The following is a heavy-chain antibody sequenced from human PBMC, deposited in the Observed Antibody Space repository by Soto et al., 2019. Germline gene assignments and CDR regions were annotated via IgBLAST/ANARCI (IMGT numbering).Heavy chain of an antibody. J-gene: IGHJ4*02. Sequence: QVQLVESGGGVVQPGRSLRLSCAASGFTFSDYGMHWVRQAPAKGLEWVAVTSYDGSNKYYIDSVKGRFTISRDNCKNTLYLRMNRLRPEDTAVYYCAQGGGYCTGTSCYLGNYWGQGTLVTVSS. CDR2: TSYDGSNK. D-gene: IGHD2-2*01. CDR1: GFTFSDYG. CDR3: AQGGGYCTGTSCYLGNY. V-gene: IGHV3-30*18.